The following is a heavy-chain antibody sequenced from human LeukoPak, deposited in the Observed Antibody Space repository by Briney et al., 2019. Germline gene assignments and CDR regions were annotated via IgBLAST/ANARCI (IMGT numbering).Heavy chain of an antibody. CDR1: DASISGYY. D-gene: IGHD1-26*01. Sequence: SETLSLTCTVSDASISGYYWSWIRQPPGKGLEWIGSIYFSGSTNYNPPLRSRVTISVNTSKNQLSLTLSSVTAPGTAGHFCARDLGGIYFDYWGEGTLVTVSS. CDR3: ARDLGGIYFDY. V-gene: IGHV4-59*12. J-gene: IGHJ4*02. CDR2: IYFSGST.